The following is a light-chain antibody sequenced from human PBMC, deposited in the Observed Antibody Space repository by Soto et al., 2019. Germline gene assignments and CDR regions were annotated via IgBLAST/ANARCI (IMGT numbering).Light chain of an antibody. J-gene: IGLJ1*01. CDR2: EVN. CDR3: SSYAGINNLGV. CDR1: SSDVGGYKY. V-gene: IGLV2-8*01. Sequence: QSALTQPPSASGSPGQSVTISCTGTSSDVGGYKYVSWYQQHPGKAPKLMIFEVNKRPSGVPDPFSGSKSGNTSYRTVSGRQAEDVADYYCSSYAGINNLGVFGTGTKLAVL.